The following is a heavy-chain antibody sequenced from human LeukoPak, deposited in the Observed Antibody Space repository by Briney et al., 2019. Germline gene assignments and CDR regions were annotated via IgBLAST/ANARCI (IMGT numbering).Heavy chain of an antibody. CDR3: AKLLRGTVVPYFDC. J-gene: IGHJ4*02. CDR1: GFTFSCNA. D-gene: IGHD3-10*01. CDR2: ISGSGGST. Sequence: GGSLRLSCAASGFTFSCNAMSWVRQGPGKGLEWVSAISGSGGSTYYADSVKGRFTISTDKSKNTLYLQMNSLRAKDTAAYYCAKLLRGTVVPYFDCWGQGTLVTVSS. V-gene: IGHV3-23*01.